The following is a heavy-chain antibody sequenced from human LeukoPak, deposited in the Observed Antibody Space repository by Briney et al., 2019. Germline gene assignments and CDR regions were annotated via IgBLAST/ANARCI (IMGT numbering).Heavy chain of an antibody. CDR2: IYHSGST. J-gene: IGHJ3*02. D-gene: IGHD6-13*01. CDR1: GYSISSGYY. Sequence: SETMSLTCTVSGYSISSGYYWGWIRQPPGKGLEWIGSIYHSGSTYYNPSLKSRVTISVDTSKNQFSLKLSSVTAADTAVYYCARGRRVSRGPADIWGQGTMVTVSS. V-gene: IGHV4-38-2*02. CDR3: ARGRRVSRGPADI.